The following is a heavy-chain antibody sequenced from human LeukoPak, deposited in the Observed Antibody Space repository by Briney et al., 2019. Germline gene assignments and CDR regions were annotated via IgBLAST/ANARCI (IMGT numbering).Heavy chain of an antibody. CDR3: TRIAAAGTIAFDY. Sequence: GGSLRLSCAASGFTFSSYALTWVRQAPGKELEWVSSISGTGGTTYYADSVKGRFTISRDNSKNTLNLQMSSLRAEDTALYYCTRIAAAGTIAFDYWGQGTLVTVSS. CDR1: GFTFSSYA. J-gene: IGHJ4*02. CDR2: ISGTGGTT. V-gene: IGHV3-23*01. D-gene: IGHD6-13*01.